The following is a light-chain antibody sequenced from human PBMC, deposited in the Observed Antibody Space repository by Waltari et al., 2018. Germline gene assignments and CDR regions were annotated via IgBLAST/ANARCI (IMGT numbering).Light chain of an antibody. J-gene: IGLJ2*01. CDR3: WLYYSGAQV. V-gene: IGLV7-43*01. CDR1: TGAVTSGHF. CDR2: DTN. Sequence: QAVVTQEPSLTVSPGGTVTPPCASSTGAVTSGHFPHCFHQKPGQAPKTLIYDTNNKLSWTAARYAGCLAGGNAARTRSGEQAEDEAEYCCWLYYSGAQVFGGGTRLTVL.